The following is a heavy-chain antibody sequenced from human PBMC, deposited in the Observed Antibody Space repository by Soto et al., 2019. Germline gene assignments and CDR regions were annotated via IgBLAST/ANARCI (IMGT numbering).Heavy chain of an antibody. CDR1: GYSFTAYG. J-gene: IGHJ6*02. D-gene: IGHD3-3*01. CDR3: ARDAPPPELRFLEWHNYDYNGMDV. V-gene: IGHV1-18*01. Sequence: QVQVVQSGDEVKETGASVRVSCKTSGYSFTAYGISWVRQAPGQGLEWMGWVSCYNGKTKYAQTVQGKVTMTTDTSTSTAYMEVRSLRSDDTAIYYCARDAPPPELRFLEWHNYDYNGMDVCGQGTTVTVSS. CDR2: VSCYNGKT.